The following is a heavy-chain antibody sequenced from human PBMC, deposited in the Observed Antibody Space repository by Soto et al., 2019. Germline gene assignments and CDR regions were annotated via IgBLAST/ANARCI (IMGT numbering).Heavy chain of an antibody. CDR1: GYTFTSYD. CDR3: ARGPGQLWEPGFYYYGMDV. CDR2: MNPNSGNT. D-gene: IGHD5-18*01. V-gene: IGHV1-8*01. J-gene: IGHJ6*01. Sequence: ASVKVSCKASGYTFTSYDINWVRQATGQGLEWMGWMNPNSGNTGYAQKFQGRVTMTRNTSISTAYMELSSLRSEDTAVYYRARGPGQLWEPGFYYYGMDVWGQGTTVTVSS.